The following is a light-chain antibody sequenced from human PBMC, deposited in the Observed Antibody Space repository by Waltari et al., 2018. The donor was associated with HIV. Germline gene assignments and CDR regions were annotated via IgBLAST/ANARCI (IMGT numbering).Light chain of an antibody. CDR1: SSNLGSTS. CDR3: AAWDDSLSGYV. J-gene: IGLJ1*01. V-gene: IGLV1-47*01. CDR2: RNK. Sequence: QSVLTQPPSASGTPGQRLTRPCSGSSSNLGSTSVYWSHPLPGTAPKLLIYRNKQRPSGVPDRFSGSKSGTSASLAISGLRSEDEAEYYCAAWDDSLSGYVFGTGTKVTVL.